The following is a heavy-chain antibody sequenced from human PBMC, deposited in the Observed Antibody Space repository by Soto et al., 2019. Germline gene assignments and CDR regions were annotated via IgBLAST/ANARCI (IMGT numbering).Heavy chain of an antibody. CDR3: ARDLLVGTSYDFWSGYSNNYYYYGMDV. CDR1: GFTFSSYS. D-gene: IGHD3-3*01. V-gene: IGHV3-48*02. CDR2: ISSSSSTI. J-gene: IGHJ6*02. Sequence: EVQLVESGGGLVQPGGSLRLSCAASGFTFSSYSMNWVRQAPGKGLEWVSYISSSSSTIYYADSVKGRFTISRDNAKNSLYLQMNSLRDEDTAVYYCARDLLVGTSYDFWSGYSNNYYYYGMDVWGQGTTVTVSS.